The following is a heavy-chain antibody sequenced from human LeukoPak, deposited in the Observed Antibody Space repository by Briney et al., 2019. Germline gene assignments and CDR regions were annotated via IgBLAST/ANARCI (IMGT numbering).Heavy chain of an antibody. CDR3: ATRFGLDYYYYYMDV. CDR1: GFTFSLYA. J-gene: IGHJ6*03. Sequence: PGGPLRLSCAASGFTFSLYAMTWVRQTPEKGLEWVSTIDGDGANTYYADSVRGRFTISRDNPKNTLSLQMTSLRADDTAVYYCATRFGLDYYYYYMDVWGKGTTVTVSS. D-gene: IGHD3-10*01. CDR2: IDGDGANT. V-gene: IGHV3-23*01.